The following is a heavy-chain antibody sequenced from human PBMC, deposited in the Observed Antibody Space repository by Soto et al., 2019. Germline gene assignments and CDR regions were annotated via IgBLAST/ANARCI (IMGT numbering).Heavy chain of an antibody. J-gene: IGHJ6*02. Sequence: GGSLRLSCAASGFTFSSYSMNWVRQAPGKGLEWVSYISSSSSTIYYADSVKGRFTISRDNAKNSLYLQMNSLRDEDTAVYYCARDGGLTGYYQYYYYYGMDVWGQGTTVTVSS. CDR1: GFTFSSYS. D-gene: IGHD3-9*01. V-gene: IGHV3-48*02. CDR2: ISSSSSTI. CDR3: ARDGGLTGYYQYYYYYGMDV.